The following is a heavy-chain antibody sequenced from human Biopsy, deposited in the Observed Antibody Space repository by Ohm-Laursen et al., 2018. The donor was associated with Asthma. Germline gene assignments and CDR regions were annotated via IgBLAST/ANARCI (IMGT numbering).Heavy chain of an antibody. J-gene: IGHJ4*02. D-gene: IGHD1-26*01. V-gene: IGHV3-9*01. CDR2: ISWHSGSI. CDR3: AKGEWELLEANFDY. Sequence: SLRLSCAASGFTFVDYAMHWVRQAPGKGLEWVSGISWHSGSIGYADSVKGRFTISSDNAKNSLYLQMNSLRAEDTALYYCAKGEWELLEANFDYWGQGTLVTVSS. CDR1: GFTFVDYA.